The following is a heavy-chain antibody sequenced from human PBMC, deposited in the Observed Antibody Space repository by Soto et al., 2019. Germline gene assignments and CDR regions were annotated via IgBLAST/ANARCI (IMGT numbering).Heavy chain of an antibody. CDR3: AREVNRVIDDTLAAAFDI. D-gene: IGHD3-22*01. CDR1: GGSFSGYY. J-gene: IGHJ3*02. CDR2: INHSGST. Sequence: SETLSLTCAVYGGSFSGYYWSWIRQPPGKGLEWIGEINHSGSTNYNPSLKSRVTISVDTSKNQFSLKLSSVTAADTAVYYCAREVNRVIDDTLAAAFDIWGQGTTVTVSS. V-gene: IGHV4-34*01.